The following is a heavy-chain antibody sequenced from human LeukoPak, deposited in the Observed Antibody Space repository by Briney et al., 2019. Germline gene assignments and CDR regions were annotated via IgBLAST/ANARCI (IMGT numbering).Heavy chain of an antibody. CDR3: ARDGYYYDSSGYYRVPDDDY. J-gene: IGHJ4*02. V-gene: IGHV3-11*04. D-gene: IGHD3-22*01. CDR2: ISSSGSTI. Sequence: PGGSLRLSCAASGFTFSDYYMSWIRQAPGKGLEWVSYISSSGSTIYYADSVKGRFTISRDNAKNSLYLQMNSLRAEDTAVYYCARDGYYYDSSGYYRVPDDDYWGQGTLVTVSS. CDR1: GFTFSDYY.